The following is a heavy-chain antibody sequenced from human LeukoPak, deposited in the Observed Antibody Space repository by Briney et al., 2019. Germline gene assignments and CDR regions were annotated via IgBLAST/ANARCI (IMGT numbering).Heavy chain of an antibody. D-gene: IGHD1-26*01. CDR3: ARDWAGAHNAFDI. V-gene: IGHV4-34*01. CDR2: INHSGSP. Sequence: SETLPLTCAVYGGSFSGYYWSWIRQPPGKGLEWIGEINHSGSPNYNPSLKSRVTISIDTSKNQFSLKLSSVTAEDTAVYYCARDWAGAHNAFDIWGQGTMVTVSS. J-gene: IGHJ3*02. CDR1: GGSFSGYY.